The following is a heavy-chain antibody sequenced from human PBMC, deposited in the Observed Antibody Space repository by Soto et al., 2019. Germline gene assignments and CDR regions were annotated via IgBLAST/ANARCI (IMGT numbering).Heavy chain of an antibody. D-gene: IGHD3-10*01. V-gene: IGHV3-30*18. Sequence: QVQLVESGGGVVQPGRSLRLSCETSGHTLSNFGMHWVRQAPGKGLEWVTFISYDGSNKYYADSVKGRFTISRDNSKNTLYLQMNILRAEDTGVYYCAKFMVRGVSQPGFYHYGMDVWGQGTTVIVSS. CDR2: ISYDGSNK. J-gene: IGHJ6*02. CDR1: GHTLSNFG. CDR3: AKFMVRGVSQPGFYHYGMDV.